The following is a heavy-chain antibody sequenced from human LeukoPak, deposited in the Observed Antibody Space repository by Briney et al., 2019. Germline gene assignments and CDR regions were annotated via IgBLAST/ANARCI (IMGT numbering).Heavy chain of an antibody. CDR2: IIPIFGTA. D-gene: IGHD4-17*01. Sequence: SVTVSCTASGGTFSSYAISWVRQAPGQGLEWMGGIIPIFGTANYAQKFQGRVTITADESTSTAYMELSSLRSEDTAVYYCARGYYGDYVHLGYHYGMDVWGQGTTVTVSS. V-gene: IGHV1-69*13. J-gene: IGHJ6*02. CDR1: GGTFSSYA. CDR3: ARGYYGDYVHLGYHYGMDV.